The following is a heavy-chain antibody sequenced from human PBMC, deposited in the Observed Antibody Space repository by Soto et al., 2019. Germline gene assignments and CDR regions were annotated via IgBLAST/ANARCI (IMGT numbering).Heavy chain of an antibody. CDR1: GFSFSNYG. CDR2: MSKDGNDH. D-gene: IGHD1-26*01. J-gene: IGHJ4*02. Sequence: QLQLVESGGGVVQPGTSLRLSCAASGFSFSNYGMHWVRQAPGKGLEWVAVMSKDGNDHYYADSVKGRFTVSRDNSKNTLYLQMSSLGPEDTAVYYCAKVRWELTRYFDYWGQGTRVTVSS. CDR3: AKVRWELTRYFDY. V-gene: IGHV3-30*18.